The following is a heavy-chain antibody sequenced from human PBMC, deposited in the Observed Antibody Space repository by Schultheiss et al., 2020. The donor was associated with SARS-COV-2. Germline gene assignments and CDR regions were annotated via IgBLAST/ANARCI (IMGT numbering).Heavy chain of an antibody. CDR1: GYTFTGYC. J-gene: IGHJ3*02. CDR2: ISAYNGNT. Sequence: ASVKVSCKASGYTFTGYCMHWVRQAPGQGLEWMGWISAYNGNTNYAQKLQGRVTMTRDTSISTAYMELRSLRSDDTAVYYCASPGYCSSTSCWGHAFDIWGQGTMVTVSS. D-gene: IGHD2-2*01. CDR3: ASPGYCSSTSCWGHAFDI. V-gene: IGHV1-2*02.